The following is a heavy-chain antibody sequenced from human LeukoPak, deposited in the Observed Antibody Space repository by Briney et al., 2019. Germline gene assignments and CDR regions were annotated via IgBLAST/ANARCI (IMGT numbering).Heavy chain of an antibody. V-gene: IGHV4-4*07. D-gene: IGHD3-22*01. CDR1: GGSISSYF. CDR3: ARDNYYYDSSGYYFFPLY. CDR2: IYTSGST. Sequence: PPETLSLTCTVSGGSISSYFWSWIRQPAGKGLEWIGRIYTSGSTNYNPSLKSRVTMSVDTSKNQFSLKLSSVTAADTAVYYCARDNYYYDSSGYYFFPLYWGQGTLVTVSS. J-gene: IGHJ4*02.